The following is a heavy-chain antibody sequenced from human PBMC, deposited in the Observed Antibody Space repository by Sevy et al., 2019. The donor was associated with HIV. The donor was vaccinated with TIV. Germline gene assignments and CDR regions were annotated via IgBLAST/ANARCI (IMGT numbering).Heavy chain of an antibody. CDR3: ARITIFGVVIGFDY. D-gene: IGHD3-3*01. CDR1: GYTFTGYY. Sequence: ASVNVSCKASGYTFTGYYMHWVRQAPGQGLEWMGRINPNSGGTNYAQKFQGRVTMTRDTSISTAYMELSRLRSDDTAVYYCARITIFGVVIGFDYWGQGTLVTVSS. J-gene: IGHJ4*02. CDR2: INPNSGGT. V-gene: IGHV1-2*06.